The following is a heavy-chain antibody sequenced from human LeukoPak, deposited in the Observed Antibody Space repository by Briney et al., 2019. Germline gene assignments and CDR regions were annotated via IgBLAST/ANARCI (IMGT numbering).Heavy chain of an antibody. CDR1: GLTFSRYP. CDR2: ISGSGGST. CDR3: TKDSNVPDY. Sequence: SGGSLTLSCAASGLTFSRYPVLWVRQAPGRGLEWVSAISGSGGSTYYADSVKGRFTISRDNSKNTLYLQMNSLRAEDMAVYYCTKDSNVPDYWGQGTLVTVSS. V-gene: IGHV3-23*01. J-gene: IGHJ4*02. D-gene: IGHD3-16*01.